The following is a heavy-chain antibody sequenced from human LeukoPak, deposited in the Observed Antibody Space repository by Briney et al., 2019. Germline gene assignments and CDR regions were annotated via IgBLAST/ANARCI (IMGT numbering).Heavy chain of an antibody. D-gene: IGHD6-13*01. CDR3: AGDVAAAGSASPHGMDV. Sequence: PGGSLRLSCAASGFSFTRFGMHWVRQPPGKGLEWMAVIWYGGSNKNYADSVKGRFTISRDNSKNTMYLQMNSLRAEDTAVYYCAGDVAAAGSASPHGMDVWGQGTTVTVSS. CDR1: GFSFTRFG. J-gene: IGHJ6*02. CDR2: IWYGGSNK. V-gene: IGHV3-33*01.